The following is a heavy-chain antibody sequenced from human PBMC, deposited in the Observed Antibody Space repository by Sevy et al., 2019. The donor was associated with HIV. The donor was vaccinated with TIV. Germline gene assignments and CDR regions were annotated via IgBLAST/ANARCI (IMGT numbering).Heavy chain of an antibody. CDR1: GGSFSDFY. J-gene: IGHJ4*02. V-gene: IGHV4-34*01. Sequence: SETLSLTCTVYGGSFSDFYWNWIRQSPGNGLEWIGEINHREVTNYNPSLKSRATISADASNRQFSLKLTSVTAADTAVYYCVRFDTKIKIFGVPRGAYSGPGTLVTVSS. D-gene: IGHD3-3*01. CDR2: INHREVT. CDR3: VRFDTKIKIFGVPRGAY.